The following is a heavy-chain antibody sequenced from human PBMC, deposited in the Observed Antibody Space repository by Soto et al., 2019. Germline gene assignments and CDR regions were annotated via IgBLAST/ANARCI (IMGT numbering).Heavy chain of an antibody. Sequence: SETLSLTCAVYGGSFSGYYRSWIRQPPGKGLEWIGEINHSGSTNYNPSLKSRVTISVDTSKNQFSLKLSSVTAADTAVYYCAGCRTGLLWFGELDYGMDVWGQGTTVNVSS. CDR3: AGCRTGLLWFGELDYGMDV. CDR2: INHSGST. D-gene: IGHD3-10*01. V-gene: IGHV4-34*01. CDR1: GGSFSGYY. J-gene: IGHJ6*02.